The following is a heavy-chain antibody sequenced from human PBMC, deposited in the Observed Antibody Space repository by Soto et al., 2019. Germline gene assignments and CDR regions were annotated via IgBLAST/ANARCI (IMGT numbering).Heavy chain of an antibody. CDR1: GGSISSYQ. D-gene: IGHD1-26*01. J-gene: IGHJ4*02. CDR2: ISYSGSI. V-gene: IGHV4-59*01. CDR3: ARKFSDVDY. Sequence: QVQLQESGPGLVKPSETLSLTCTVSGGSISSYQWSWIRQAPGRGLEWIGYISYSGSITYNPSLKSRVTISLDTSKNQSSLRLSSVTASDTAVYYCARKFSDVDYWGQGTLVTVSS.